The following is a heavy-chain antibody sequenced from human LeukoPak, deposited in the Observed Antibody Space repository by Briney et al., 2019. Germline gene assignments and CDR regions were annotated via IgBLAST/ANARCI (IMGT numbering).Heavy chain of an antibody. CDR1: GFTFSSYD. J-gene: IGHJ3*02. CDR3: ARAGRDYVWGSYRLKGAFDI. V-gene: IGHV3-13*01. Sequence: GGSLRLFCAASGFTFSSYDMHWVRQATGKGLEWVSAIGTAGDTYYPGSVKGRFTISRENAKNSLYLQMNSLRAGDTAVYYCARAGRDYVWGSYRLKGAFDIWGQGTMVTVSS. CDR2: IGTAGDT. D-gene: IGHD3-16*02.